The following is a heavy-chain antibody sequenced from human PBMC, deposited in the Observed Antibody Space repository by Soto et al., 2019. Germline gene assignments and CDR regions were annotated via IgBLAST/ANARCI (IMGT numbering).Heavy chain of an antibody. V-gene: IGHV1-18*01. J-gene: IGHJ5*02. Sequence: ASVKVSCKASGYKFTNYGISRLLQAPGQGPEWMAWISPYNGDTKYAQIFQGRVTLTTDTSTSTAYMELRNLRADDTAVDFCARHADPEVVLTTLPEDCFDPWGQGTLVPVSP. CDR2: ISPYNGDT. CDR3: ARHADPEVVLTTLPEDCFDP. D-gene: IGHD2-21*02. CDR1: GYKFTNYG.